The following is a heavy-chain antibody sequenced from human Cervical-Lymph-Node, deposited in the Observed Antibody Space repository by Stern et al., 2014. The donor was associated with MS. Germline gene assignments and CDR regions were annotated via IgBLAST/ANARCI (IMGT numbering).Heavy chain of an antibody. CDR3: VRASDPLFEY. J-gene: IGHJ4*02. CDR2: ISTTGKTI. V-gene: IGHV3-11*01. CDR1: GFTFSDYH. D-gene: IGHD2-21*02. Sequence: VQLVESGGGPVKPGGSLSLSCAVSGFTFSDYHMHWIRQAPGKGLECSSYISTTGKTIYYADSGKGRSTISRDNAKNSLYLQMNSLRVEDTAVYYCVRASDPLFEYWGQGTLVTVSS.